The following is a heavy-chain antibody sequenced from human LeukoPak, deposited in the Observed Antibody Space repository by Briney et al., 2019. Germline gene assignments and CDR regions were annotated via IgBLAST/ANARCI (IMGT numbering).Heavy chain of an antibody. CDR3: ASERPPYGLDV. V-gene: IGHV4-34*01. D-gene: IGHD1-1*01. Sequence: SETLSLTCAVYGGSFSDYYWSWIRQPPGKGLEWIGEINHSGSTNYNPSLKSRVTISVDTSKNQFSLRLSSVTAADTALYYCASERPPYGLDVWGQGTTVTVSS. CDR2: INHSGST. J-gene: IGHJ6*02. CDR1: GGSFSDYY.